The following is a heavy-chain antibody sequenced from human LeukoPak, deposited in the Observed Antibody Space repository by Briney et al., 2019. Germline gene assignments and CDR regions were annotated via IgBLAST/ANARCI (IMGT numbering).Heavy chain of an antibody. Sequence: SETLSLTCTVSGGSISSGSYYWSWIRQPAGKGLEWIGRIYTSGSTNYNPSLKSRVTISVDTSKNQFSLKLSSVTAADTAVYYCARERPEVDYWGQGTLVTVSS. CDR1: GGSISSGSYY. J-gene: IGHJ4*02. CDR3: ARERPEVDY. V-gene: IGHV4-61*02. CDR2: IYTSGST.